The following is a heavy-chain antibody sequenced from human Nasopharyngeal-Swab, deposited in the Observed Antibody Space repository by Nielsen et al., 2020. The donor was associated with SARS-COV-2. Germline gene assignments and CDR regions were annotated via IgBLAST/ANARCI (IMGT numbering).Heavy chain of an antibody. Sequence: ASAKVFCKASGYTFTSCDINWVRQATGEGLVGMGSMNYKDGNTGYAENFQGSVTITRNNSINAAYMQLSSLTSEDTAVYYCSRGRIIKEDFWSYYYVDNWFDPWGQGTLGTVSS. J-gene: IGHJ5*02. CDR2: MNYKDGNT. V-gene: IGHV1-8*01. CDR1: GYTFTSCD. D-gene: IGHD3-3*01. CDR3: SRGRIIKEDFWSYYYVDNWFDP.